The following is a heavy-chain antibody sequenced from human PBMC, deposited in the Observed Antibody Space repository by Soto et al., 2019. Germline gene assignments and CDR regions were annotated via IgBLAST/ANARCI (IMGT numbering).Heavy chain of an antibody. Sequence: QVQLQESGPGLVKPSQTLSLTCTVSGGSISSGGYYWSWIRQHPGKGLEWIGYIYYSGSTYYNPSLKSRVTISVDTSKNQFSLKLSSVTAADTAVYYCARETYGDYASFSTHNVHYFDYWGQGTLVTVSS. D-gene: IGHD4-17*01. V-gene: IGHV4-31*03. CDR1: GGSISSGGYY. J-gene: IGHJ4*02. CDR2: IYYSGST. CDR3: ARETYGDYASFSTHNVHYFDY.